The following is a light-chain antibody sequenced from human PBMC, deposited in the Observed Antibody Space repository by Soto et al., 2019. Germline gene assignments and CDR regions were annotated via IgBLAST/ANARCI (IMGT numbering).Light chain of an antibody. CDR2: DAS. J-gene: IGKJ4*01. V-gene: IGKV3-20*01. CDR3: QQCAHAPLT. CDR1: QSVGNNY. Sequence: EIVLTQSPGTLSLSPGERATLSCRASQSVGNNYLAWYQQKPGQAPRLLIYDASNRATGIPDRFSGSGSGTDFILTISRLEPEDFAVYYCQQCAHAPLTFGGGTKVEIK.